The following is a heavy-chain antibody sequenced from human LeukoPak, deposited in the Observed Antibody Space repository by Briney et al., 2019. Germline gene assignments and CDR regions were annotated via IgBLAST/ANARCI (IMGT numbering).Heavy chain of an antibody. CDR2: INAGNGNT. V-gene: IGHV1-3*03. CDR3: ARERDCTNGVCYSPGFDP. CDR1: GYTFTSYG. J-gene: IGHJ5*02. Sequence: GASVKVSCKASGYTFTSYGISWVRQAPGQRLEWMGWINAGNGNTKYSQEFQGRVTITRDTSASTAYMELSSLRSEDMAVYYCARERDCTNGVCYSPGFDPWGQGTLVTVSS. D-gene: IGHD2-8*01.